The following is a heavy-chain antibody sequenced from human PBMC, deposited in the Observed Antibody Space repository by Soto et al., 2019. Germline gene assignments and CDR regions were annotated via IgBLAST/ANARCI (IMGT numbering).Heavy chain of an antibody. V-gene: IGHV3-23*01. CDR1: GFTFSSYA. CDR2: ISGSGGST. CDR3: AKVHDILTGPQEGVY. Sequence: GGSLRLSCAASGFTFSSYAKSWVRQAPGKGLEWVSAISGSGGSTYYADSVKGRFTISRDNSKNTLYLQMNSLRAEDTAVYYCAKVHDILTGPQEGVYWGQGTLVTVSS. D-gene: IGHD3-9*01. J-gene: IGHJ4*02.